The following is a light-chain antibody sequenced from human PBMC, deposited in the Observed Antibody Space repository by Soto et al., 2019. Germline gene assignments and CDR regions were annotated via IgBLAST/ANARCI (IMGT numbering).Light chain of an antibody. CDR3: QKRSNWGIT. V-gene: IGKV3-11*01. Sequence: IVLTQSPATLSLSPGERATLSCRASLSVNTFLAWYQQKPGQAPRLLIYDASNRATGIPPRFSGSGSSTALTLTLSSVEPDDFGVSYCQKRSNWGITLGQGTRLEMK. CDR1: LSVNTF. CDR2: DAS. J-gene: IGKJ5*01.